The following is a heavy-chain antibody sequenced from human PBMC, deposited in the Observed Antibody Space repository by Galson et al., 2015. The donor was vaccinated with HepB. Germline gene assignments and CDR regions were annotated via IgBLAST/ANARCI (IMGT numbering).Heavy chain of an antibody. J-gene: IGHJ3*02. CDR3: AKDMFPNVVTVVAAALLDAFDM. CDR2: ISWDGDRT. CDR1: GSTFDDYT. D-gene: IGHD2-15*01. V-gene: IGHV3-43*01. Sequence: SLRLSCAASGSTFDDYTMHWVRQAPGKGLEWVSLISWDGDRTFYADSVKGRFTISRDNSKNSLYLQMNSLRTEDTALYYCAKDMFPNVVTVVAAALLDAFDMWGQGTMVTVSS.